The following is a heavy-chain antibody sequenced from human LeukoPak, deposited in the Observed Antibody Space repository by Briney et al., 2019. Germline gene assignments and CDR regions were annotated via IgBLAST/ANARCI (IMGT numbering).Heavy chain of an antibody. CDR2: IYHSGST. CDR3: ARHGHNFWSGYPGRDAFDI. CDR1: GYSISRGYY. V-gene: IGHV4-38-2*01. J-gene: IGHJ3*02. Sequence: PSETLSLTCAVSGYSISRGYYWGWIRQPPGKGLEWIGSIYHSGSTYYNPSLKSRVTISVDTSKNQFSLKLSSVTAADTAVYYCARHGHNFWSGYPGRDAFDIWGQGTMVTVSS. D-gene: IGHD3-3*01.